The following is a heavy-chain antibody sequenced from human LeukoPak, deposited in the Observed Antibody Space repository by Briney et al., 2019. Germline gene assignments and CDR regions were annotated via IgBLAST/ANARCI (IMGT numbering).Heavy chain of an antibody. CDR1: GYTFTSYD. V-gene: IGHV1-8*01. CDR3: ARDYSGSGRGRTEFDY. J-gene: IGHJ4*02. CDR2: MNPNSGNT. D-gene: IGHD3-10*01. Sequence: ASVKVSCKASGYTFTSYDINWVRQATGQGLEWMGWMNPNSGNTGYAQKFQGRVTMTRNTSISTAYMELSSLRSEDTAVYYCARDYSGSGRGRTEFDYWGQGTLVTVSS.